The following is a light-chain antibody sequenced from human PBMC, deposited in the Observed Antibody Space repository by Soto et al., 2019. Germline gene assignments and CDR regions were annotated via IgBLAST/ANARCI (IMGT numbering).Light chain of an antibody. J-gene: IGLJ1*01. CDR1: SSDVGGHNS. Sequence: QSVLTQPASVSGSPGQSITIACTGTSSDVGGHNSVSWYQQHPGKAPKILIYEVSDRPSGVSDRFSGSKSGNTASLTISGLQAEDEADYYCSSYTSAITYVFGTGTKVTVL. V-gene: IGLV2-14*01. CDR3: SSYTSAITYV. CDR2: EVS.